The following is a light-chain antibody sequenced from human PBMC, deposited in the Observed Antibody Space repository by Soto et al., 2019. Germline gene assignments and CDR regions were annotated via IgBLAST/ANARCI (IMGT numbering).Light chain of an antibody. CDR3: QQYASSPIT. CDR2: GAS. CDR1: QSVGANY. Sequence: EIVLTQSPGTLSLSPGERAALSCRASQSVGANYLAWYQQKPGQAPRLLIYGASVRAAGIPDRFSGSGSGTDFTLTITRLEPADFAVYHCQQYASSPITFGQGTRLEIK. V-gene: IGKV3-20*01. J-gene: IGKJ5*01.